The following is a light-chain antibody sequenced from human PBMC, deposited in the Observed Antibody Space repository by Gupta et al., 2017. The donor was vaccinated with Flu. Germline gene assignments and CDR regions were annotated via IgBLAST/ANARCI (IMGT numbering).Light chain of an antibody. J-gene: IGKJ3*01. CDR2: DAS. CDR3: PQRSNCALT. Sequence: EIVLTQSPATLSLSPGERATLSCRASQSVSSYVAGYQQKPGQAPRLRSYDASNRATGIPARGSGSGSGTDFTLTISSLEPEDFAVYYCPQRSNCALTFGTGTKVDIK. V-gene: IGKV3-11*01. CDR1: QSVSSY.